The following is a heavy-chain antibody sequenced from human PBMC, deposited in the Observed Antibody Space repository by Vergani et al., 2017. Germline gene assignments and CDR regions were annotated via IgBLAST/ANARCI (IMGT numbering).Heavy chain of an antibody. Sequence: QLQLQESGPGLVKPSETLALTCTVSGGSISSSSYYWGWIRQPPGKGLEWIGSIYYSGSTYYNPSLKSRVTISVDTSKNQFSLKLSSVTAADTAVYYCARPXYYYDSSGFDAFDIWGQGTMVTVSS. CDR2: IYYSGST. CDR3: ARPXYYYDSSGFDAFDI. V-gene: IGHV4-39*01. D-gene: IGHD3-22*01. J-gene: IGHJ3*02. CDR1: GGSISSSSYY.